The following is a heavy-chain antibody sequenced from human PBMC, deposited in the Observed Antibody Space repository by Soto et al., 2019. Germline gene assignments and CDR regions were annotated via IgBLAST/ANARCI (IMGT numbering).Heavy chain of an antibody. Sequence: QVQLVESGGGVVQPERSLRLSCAASGFTFSSYGMHWIRQAPGKGLEWVAVIWYDGSNKYYADSVKGRFTISRDNSKNTLYLQMNSLRAEDTAVYYCARDQGAIAAAGNAPNYWGQGTLVTVSS. D-gene: IGHD6-13*01. CDR3: ARDQGAIAAAGNAPNY. J-gene: IGHJ4*02. V-gene: IGHV3-33*01. CDR1: GFTFSSYG. CDR2: IWYDGSNK.